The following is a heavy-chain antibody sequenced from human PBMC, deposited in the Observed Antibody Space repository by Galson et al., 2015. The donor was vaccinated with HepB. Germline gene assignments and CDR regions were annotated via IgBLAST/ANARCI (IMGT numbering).Heavy chain of an antibody. CDR2: INPSGGST. V-gene: IGHV1-46*04. CDR1: GYTFTSYY. Sequence: SVKASCKASGYTFTSYYMHWVRQAPGQGLEWMGIINPSGGSTSYAQKLQGRVTMTRDTSTSTVYMELSSLRSEDTAVYYCAREGIGSSGSRAGFDYWGQGTLVTVSS. D-gene: IGHD6-19*01. CDR3: AREGIGSSGSRAGFDY. J-gene: IGHJ4*02.